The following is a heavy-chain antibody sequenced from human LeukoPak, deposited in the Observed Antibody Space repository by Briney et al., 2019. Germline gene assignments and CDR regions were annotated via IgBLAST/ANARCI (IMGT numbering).Heavy chain of an antibody. CDR1: GFTFSSYA. CDR3: AKDEHQDIVVVPAASGY. Sequence: GGSLRLSCAASGFTFSSYAMSWVRQAPGKGLEWVSAISGSGGSTYYADSVKGRFTISRDNSKNTLYLQMNGLRAEDTAVYYCAKDEHQDIVVVPAASGYWGQGTLVTVSS. J-gene: IGHJ4*02. D-gene: IGHD2-2*01. CDR2: ISGSGGST. V-gene: IGHV3-23*01.